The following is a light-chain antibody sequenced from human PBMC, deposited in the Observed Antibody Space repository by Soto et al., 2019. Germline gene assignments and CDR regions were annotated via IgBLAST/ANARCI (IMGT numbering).Light chain of an antibody. J-gene: IGKJ1*01. Sequence: DIRMTQSPSSLSASVGDSVTITCRARQGINNYLAWYQQKAGKVPVLLIYSASTLKPGIPSRFSGSEPGPDSTLTISSLQPEYFPTYYYQKYDSAPRTFGQGTNVDIK. V-gene: IGKV1-27*01. CDR1: QGINNY. CDR3: QKYDSAPRT. CDR2: SAS.